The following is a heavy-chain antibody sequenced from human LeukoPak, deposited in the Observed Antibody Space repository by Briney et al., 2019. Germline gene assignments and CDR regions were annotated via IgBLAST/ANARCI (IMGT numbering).Heavy chain of an antibody. J-gene: IGHJ4*02. CDR3: ARGGISTSLDY. Sequence: SETLSLTCTVSGGSISSFYWSWIRQPPGKGLEWIGYIYYSGSTNYNPSLKSRVTISVDTSKNQFSLTLSSVTAADTAVYYCARGGISTSLDYWGQGTLVTVSS. D-gene: IGHD2-2*01. CDR2: IYYSGST. V-gene: IGHV4-59*12. CDR1: GGSISSFY.